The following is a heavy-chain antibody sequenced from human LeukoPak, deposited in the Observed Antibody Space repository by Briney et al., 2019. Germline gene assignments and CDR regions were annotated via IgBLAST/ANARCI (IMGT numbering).Heavy chain of an antibody. Sequence: GGSLRLSCTVSGFTVSTTLMDWVRQAPGKGLEWVSVIYDDGRSVYADSVRGRFTISRDTSKNMVDLQMNSLRVEDSAVYFCAGDRAGRQSWVEFDLWGQGTLVTVSS. CDR2: IYDDGRS. J-gene: IGHJ5*02. CDR3: AGDRAGRQSWVEFDL. CDR1: GFTVSTTL. D-gene: IGHD3-10*01. V-gene: IGHV3-53*05.